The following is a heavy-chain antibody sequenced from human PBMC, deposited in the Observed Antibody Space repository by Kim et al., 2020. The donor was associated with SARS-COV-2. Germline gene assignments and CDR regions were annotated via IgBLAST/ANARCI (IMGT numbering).Heavy chain of an antibody. CDR3: ARVGQQLVGGAFDI. V-gene: IGHV1-69*01. J-gene: IGHJ3*02. Sequence: QKFQGRVTITADESTSTAYMELSSLRSEDTAVYYCARVGQQLVGGAFDIWGQGTMVTVSS. D-gene: IGHD6-13*01.